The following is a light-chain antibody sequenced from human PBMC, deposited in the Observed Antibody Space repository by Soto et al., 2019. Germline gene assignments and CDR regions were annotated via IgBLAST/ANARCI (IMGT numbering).Light chain of an antibody. J-gene: IGKJ4*01. CDR2: DAS. CDR3: QHYDNLPLT. CDR1: QDVTNF. V-gene: IGKV1-33*01. Sequence: IQMTQSPSSLSASVGDRVTITCQASQDVTNFLNWYQQKPGKAPKLLIYDASHLQKGVPSRFSGSGSGNDFTFTISSLQPEDSAAYFCQHYDNLPLTFGGGTKVEIK.